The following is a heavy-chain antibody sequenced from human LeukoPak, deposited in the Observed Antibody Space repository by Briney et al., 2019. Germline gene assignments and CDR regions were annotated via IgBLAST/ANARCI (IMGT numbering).Heavy chain of an antibody. D-gene: IGHD3/OR15-3a*01. CDR3: ARIDDFARDYFDY. V-gene: IGHV3-53*01. CDR1: GFTVSSNY. CDR2: MYSGGST. Sequence: GGSLRLSCAASGFTVSSNYMSWVRQAPGKGLEWVSVMYSGGSTNYADSVKGRFTISRDISKNTVYLQMNNLRAEDTAVYYCARIDDFARDYFDYWGQGTLVTVSS. J-gene: IGHJ4*02.